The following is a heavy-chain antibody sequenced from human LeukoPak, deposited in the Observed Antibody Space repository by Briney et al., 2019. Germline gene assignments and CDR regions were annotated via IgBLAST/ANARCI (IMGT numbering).Heavy chain of an antibody. CDR3: ARDAKDSRDAFDI. J-gene: IGHJ3*02. CDR1: GFTFSDYY. D-gene: IGHD3-22*01. Sequence: GGSLRLSCAASGFTFSDYYMSWIRQAPGKGLEWVSYISSSGSTIYYADSVKGRFTISRDNAKNPLCLQMNSLRAEDTAVYYCARDAKDSRDAFDIWGQGTMVTVSS. V-gene: IGHV3-11*01. CDR2: ISSSGSTI.